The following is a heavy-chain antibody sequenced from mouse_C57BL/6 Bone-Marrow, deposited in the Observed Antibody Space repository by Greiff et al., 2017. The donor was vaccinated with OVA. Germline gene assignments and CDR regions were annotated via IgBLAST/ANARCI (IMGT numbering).Heavy chain of an antibody. Sequence: QVQLQQPGAELVKPGASVKLSCTASGYTFTSYWMHWVKQRPGRGLEWIGRIDPNRGGTKYTEKFKSKATLTVDKPSSTAYRQLSSLTSEDSAVYYCAGPWFDFWGQGTTLTVSS. V-gene: IGHV1-72*01. CDR2: IDPNRGGT. CDR3: AGPWFDF. J-gene: IGHJ2*01. CDR1: GYTFTSYW.